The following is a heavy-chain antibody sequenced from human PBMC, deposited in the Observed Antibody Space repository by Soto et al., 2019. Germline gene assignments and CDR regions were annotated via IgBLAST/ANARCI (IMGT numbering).Heavy chain of an antibody. CDR2: IDPSDSYT. CDR3: ARLRPNYDFWSGYEYYYYYGMDV. CDR1: GYSFTSYW. J-gene: IGHJ6*02. V-gene: IGHV5-10-1*01. Sequence: GESLKISCKGSGYSFTSYWISWVRQMPGKGLEWMGRIDPSDSYTNYSPSFQGHVTTSADKSISTAYLQWSSLKASDTAMYYCARLRPNYDFWSGYEYYYYYGMDVWGQGTTVTVSS. D-gene: IGHD3-3*01.